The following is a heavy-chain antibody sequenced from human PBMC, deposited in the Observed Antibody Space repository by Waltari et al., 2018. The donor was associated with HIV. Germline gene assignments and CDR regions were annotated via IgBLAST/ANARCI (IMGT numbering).Heavy chain of an antibody. Sequence: QVHLVESGGGVVQPGGSLRLSCAASGFTFGKFAMHWVRQAPGKGLDWVELIAADGVYSNYADSVRGRFTISRDNVKRTLFLDMNSLRPDDTGVFYCAQGLANRNSDHGMDAWGQGTTVTVSS. V-gene: IGHV3-30*18. J-gene: IGHJ6*02. CDR2: IAADGVYS. CDR3: AQGLANRNSDHGMDA. D-gene: IGHD2-21*01. CDR1: GFTFGKFA.